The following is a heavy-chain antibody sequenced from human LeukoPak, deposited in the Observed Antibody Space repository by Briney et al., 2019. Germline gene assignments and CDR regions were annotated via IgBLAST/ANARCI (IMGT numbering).Heavy chain of an antibody. CDR1: GFTFDDYA. D-gene: IGHD6-6*01. CDR2: ISWNSGSI. Sequence: GGSLRLSCAASGFTFDDYAMHWVRQAPGKGLEWVSGISWNSGSIGYADSVKGRFTISRDNAKNSLYLQMNSLRAEDTALYYCAKDTVDSSSWGYYYMDVWGKGTTVTVSS. J-gene: IGHJ6*03. CDR3: AKDTVDSSSWGYYYMDV. V-gene: IGHV3-9*01.